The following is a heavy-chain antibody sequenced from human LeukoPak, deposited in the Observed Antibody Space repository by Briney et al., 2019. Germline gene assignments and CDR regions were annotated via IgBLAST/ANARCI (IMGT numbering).Heavy chain of an antibody. CDR1: GLTVSRNY. Sequence: GGSLRLSCAASGLTVSRNYMGWVRQAPGKGLEWVSGISGDAGRTYYADSVKGRFTIYRDNSKNTLYLQMNSLGAEDTAVYYCVQDWAWGAFAYWGQGTLVTVSS. CDR3: VQDWAWGAFAY. J-gene: IGHJ4*02. CDR2: ISGDAGRT. V-gene: IGHV3-23*01. D-gene: IGHD7-27*01.